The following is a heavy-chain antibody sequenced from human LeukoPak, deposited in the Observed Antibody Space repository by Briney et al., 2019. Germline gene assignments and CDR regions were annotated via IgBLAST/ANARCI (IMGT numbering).Heavy chain of an antibody. CDR2: IKQDGTEK. Sequence: GGSLRLSCAASGFTFTNYLMSWVRQSPGKGLEWVANIKQDGTEKNYVDSVRGRFTISRDNAKNSLYLQMNSLRAEDTAVYYCARGGGSYYDVDNFDYWGQGTLVTVSS. J-gene: IGHJ4*02. D-gene: IGHD1-26*01. CDR3: ARGGGSYYDVDNFDY. CDR1: GFTFTNYL. V-gene: IGHV3-7*01.